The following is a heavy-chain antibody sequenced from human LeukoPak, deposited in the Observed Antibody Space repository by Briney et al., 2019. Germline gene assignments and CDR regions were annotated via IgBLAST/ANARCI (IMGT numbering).Heavy chain of an antibody. CDR1: GYTFTNYD. CDR3: ASGFMGYDRSGYYDDAFDI. Sequence: GASVKVSCKTSGYTFTNYDINWVRQASGQGLEWMGRINPRDGETNFAQKFQGRVTMTRDTSISTAYMELSRLRSDDTAVYYCASGFMGYDRSGYYDDAFDIWGQGTMVTVSS. V-gene: IGHV1-2*06. J-gene: IGHJ3*02. CDR2: INPRDGET. D-gene: IGHD3-22*01.